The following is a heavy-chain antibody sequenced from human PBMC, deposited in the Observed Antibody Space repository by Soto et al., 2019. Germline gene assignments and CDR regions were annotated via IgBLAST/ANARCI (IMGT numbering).Heavy chain of an antibody. CDR1: GFTFDDYA. J-gene: IGHJ6*02. Sequence: PGGSLRLSCTTSGFTFDDYAMSWVRQAPGKGLEWVGLIKSKAYGGTTEYAASVKGRFTISRDNSKNTLFLQMNSLRVEDTAVYYCETRRDASYYYYGMDVWGQGTTVTVYS. V-gene: IGHV3-49*04. CDR2: IKSKAYGGTT. CDR3: ETRRDASYYYYGMDV. D-gene: IGHD2-2*01.